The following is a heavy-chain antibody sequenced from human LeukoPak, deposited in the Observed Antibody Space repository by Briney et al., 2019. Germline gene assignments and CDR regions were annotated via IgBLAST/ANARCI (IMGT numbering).Heavy chain of an antibody. Sequence: GSLRLSCAASGFPFSSYSINWVRRAPGEGLGLVSYIHIDTDTTWYAVSVKGRFTTSRDNAKNSLYLQMNSLRVEDTALYYCARDHDWGFDYWGQGTLVTVSS. CDR2: IHIDTDTT. V-gene: IGHV3-48*01. D-gene: IGHD7-27*01. J-gene: IGHJ4*02. CDR3: ARDHDWGFDY. CDR1: GFPFSSYS.